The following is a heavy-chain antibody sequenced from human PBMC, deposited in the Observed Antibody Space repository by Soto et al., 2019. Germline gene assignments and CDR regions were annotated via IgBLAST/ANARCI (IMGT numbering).Heavy chain of an antibody. V-gene: IGHV3-23*01. CDR1: GFTFSSYA. CDR3: AKETVLRFLEWLLDKRYFDY. D-gene: IGHD3-3*01. J-gene: IGHJ4*02. Sequence: PGGSLRLSCAASGFTFSSYAMSWVRQAPGKGLEWVSAISGSGGSTYYADSVKGRFTISRDNSKNTLYLQMNSLRAEDTAVYYCAKETVLRFLEWLLDKRYFDYWGQGTLVTVSS. CDR2: ISGSGGST.